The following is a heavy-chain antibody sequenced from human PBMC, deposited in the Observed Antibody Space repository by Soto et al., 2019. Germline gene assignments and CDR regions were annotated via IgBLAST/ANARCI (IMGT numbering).Heavy chain of an antibody. D-gene: IGHD2-15*01. Sequence: GGSLRLSCAASGFTFGSYGMHWVRQAPGKGLEWVAVIWYDGSNKYYADSVKGRFTISRDNSKNTLYLQMNSLRAEDTAVYYCATEDSVLPHYYGMDVWGQGTTVTGSS. CDR1: GFTFGSYG. CDR3: ATEDSVLPHYYGMDV. V-gene: IGHV3-33*01. J-gene: IGHJ6*02. CDR2: IWYDGSNK.